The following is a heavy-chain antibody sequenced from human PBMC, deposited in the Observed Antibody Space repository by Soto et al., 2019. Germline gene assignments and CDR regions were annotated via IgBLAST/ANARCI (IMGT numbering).Heavy chain of an antibody. CDR3: ARGRRAARPRAYYYGMDV. V-gene: IGHV4-34*01. CDR2: INHSGST. Sequence: SETLSLTCAVYGGSFSGYYWSWIRQPPGKGLEWIGEINHSGSTNYNPSLKSRVTISVDTSKNQFSLKLSSVTAADTAVYYCARGRRAARPRAYYYGMDVWGQGTTVTVSS. J-gene: IGHJ6*02. D-gene: IGHD6-6*01. CDR1: GGSFSGYY.